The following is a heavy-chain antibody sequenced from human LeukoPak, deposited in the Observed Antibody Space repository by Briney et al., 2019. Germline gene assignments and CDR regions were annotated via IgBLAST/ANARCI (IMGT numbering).Heavy chain of an antibody. Sequence: GASATVSFKTSGGTFINYGISWVRQAPGQGGEGMGGIIPIFDTANYIQKFQGRGTFTAEKATSTAYMQLSSLRSEDTAVYYCPRDRVSVADCSGGSCYSGGGFFYYYMDVWGKGTTVSVSS. CDR3: PRDRVSVADCSGGSCYSGGGFFYYYMDV. J-gene: IGHJ6*03. CDR1: GGTFINYG. D-gene: IGHD2-15*01. V-gene: IGHV1-69*06. CDR2: IIPIFDTA.